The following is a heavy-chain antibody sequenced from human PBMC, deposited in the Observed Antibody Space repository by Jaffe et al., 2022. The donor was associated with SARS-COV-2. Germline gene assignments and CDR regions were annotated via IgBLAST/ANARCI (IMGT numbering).Heavy chain of an antibody. J-gene: IGHJ4*02. D-gene: IGHD1-26*01. CDR3: AKDRTGARNQFDY. V-gene: IGHV3-30*18. CDR2: ISYDGSNE. Sequence: QVQVVESGGGVVQPGRSLRLSCAASGFSFSSYGMHWVRQAPGKGLEWVAVISYDGSNEYYAESVKGRFSISRDNSKNTLYLQMNSLRADDTAVYYCAKDRTGARNQFDYWGQGTLVTVSS. CDR1: GFSFSSYG.